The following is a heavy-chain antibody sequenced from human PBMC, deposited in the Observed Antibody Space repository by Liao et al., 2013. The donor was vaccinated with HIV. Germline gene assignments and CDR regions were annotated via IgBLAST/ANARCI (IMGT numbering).Heavy chain of an antibody. V-gene: IGHV4-61*02. D-gene: IGHD7-27*01. CDR1: GGSISSGSYY. Sequence: QVQLQESGPGLVKPSQTLSLTCTVSGGSISSGSYYWSWIRQPAGKGLEWIGRIYTSGSTNYNPSLKSRVTISVDTSKNQFSLKLSSVTAADTAVYYCAREGGHWGSKGDYWGQGTLVTVSS. CDR2: IYTSGST. CDR3: AREGGHWGSKGDY. J-gene: IGHJ4*02.